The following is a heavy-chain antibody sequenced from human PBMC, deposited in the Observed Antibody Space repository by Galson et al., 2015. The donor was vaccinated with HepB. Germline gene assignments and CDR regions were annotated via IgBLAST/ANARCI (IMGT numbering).Heavy chain of an antibody. D-gene: IGHD6-13*01. CDR3: AKDRSSSWYVFDN. CDR2: ISGSDSST. J-gene: IGHJ4*02. Sequence: SLRLSCAASGFTFSSYAMSWVRQAPGKGLEWVSLISGSDSSTFSYYADSVKGRFTISRDNSKNTLYLQMNSLSAEDTAVYYCAKDRSSSWYVFDNWGQGTLVTASS. V-gene: IGHV3-23*01. CDR1: GFTFSSYA.